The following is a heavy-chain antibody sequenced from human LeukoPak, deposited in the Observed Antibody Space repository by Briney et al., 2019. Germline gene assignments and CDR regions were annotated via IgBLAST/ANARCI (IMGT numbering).Heavy chain of an antibody. CDR3: ARDPVEWELLLDY. CDR2: MNIDGSEK. V-gene: IGHV3-7*01. J-gene: IGHJ4*02. CDR1: GFTFSSYW. D-gene: IGHD1-26*01. Sequence: GGSLRLSCAASGFTFSSYWMGWVRPAPGKRLEGVANMNIDGSEKYYADSAKGRFTISRDNARNSVYLQMNSLRVEDTAVYYCARDPVEWELLLDYWGQGTLVTVSS.